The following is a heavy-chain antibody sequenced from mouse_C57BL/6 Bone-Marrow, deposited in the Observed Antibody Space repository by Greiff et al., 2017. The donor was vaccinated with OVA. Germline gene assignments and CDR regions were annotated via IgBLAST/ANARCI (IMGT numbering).Heavy chain of an antibody. Sequence: EVQVVESGGGLVQPGGSLSLSCAASGFTFTDYYMSWVRQPPGKALEWLGFIRNKANGYTTEYSAYVKGRFTISRDNSQSILYLQMNALRAEDSATYYCARRSLIYYDYDWYFDVWGTGTTVTVSS. V-gene: IGHV7-3*01. D-gene: IGHD2-4*01. CDR1: GFTFTDYY. CDR2: IRNKANGYTT. CDR3: ARRSLIYYDYDWYFDV. J-gene: IGHJ1*03.